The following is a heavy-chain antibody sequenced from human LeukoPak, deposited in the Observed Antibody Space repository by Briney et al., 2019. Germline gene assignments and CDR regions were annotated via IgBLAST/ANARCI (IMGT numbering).Heavy chain of an antibody. V-gene: IGHV4-39*07. CDR3: ARVIGGWYPFDP. J-gene: IGHJ5*02. CDR1: GDSISSSSYY. CDR2: IYYSGST. D-gene: IGHD6-19*01. Sequence: PSETLSLTCTVSGDSISSSSYYWAWIRQPPGKGLEWLGTIYYSGSTYFNPSLKSRVSISVDTSKNQFSLKLSSVTAADTAVYYCARVIGGWYPFDPWGQGTLVTVSS.